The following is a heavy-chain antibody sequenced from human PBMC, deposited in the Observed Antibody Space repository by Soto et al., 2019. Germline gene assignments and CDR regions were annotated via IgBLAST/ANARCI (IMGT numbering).Heavy chain of an antibody. CDR3: ATGSATTMVTPLSYFFES. CDR2: FDPEDGET. D-gene: IGHD4-17*01. CDR1: GYTLTEMS. J-gene: IGHJ4*02. Sequence: ASVKVSCTVSGYTLTEMSMHWVRQAPGKGLEWMGSFDPEDGETSYAQKFQGRVTMTEDTSTDTAFMVLSSLRSEDTAVYYCATGSATTMVTPLSYFFESWGQGTLVTVSS. V-gene: IGHV1-24*01.